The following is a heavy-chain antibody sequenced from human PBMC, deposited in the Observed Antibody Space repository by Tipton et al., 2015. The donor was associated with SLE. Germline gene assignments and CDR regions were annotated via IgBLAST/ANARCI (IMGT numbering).Heavy chain of an antibody. D-gene: IGHD4-17*01. V-gene: IGHV4-4*02. J-gene: IGHJ4*02. CDR1: GDSITSITRTNW. CDR2: IFHSGST. Sequence: SLRLSCTVSGDSITSITRTNWWSWVRQPPGKGLEWIGEIFHSGSTNYRPSLKSRVIISVDKSKNQFSLKLNSVTAADTAVYYCAKDYNYDYPDYNWGQGTLVIVSS. CDR3: AKDYNYDYPDYN.